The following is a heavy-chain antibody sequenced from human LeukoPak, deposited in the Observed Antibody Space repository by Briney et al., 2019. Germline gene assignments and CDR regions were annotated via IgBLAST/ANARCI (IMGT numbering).Heavy chain of an antibody. CDR3: ARSPSGELDY. Sequence: ASVKVSCKTSGCTFTSYYIHWVRQAPGQGLDYMGWINPDNGGTNYAQNFQGRVIMTRDTSISTAYMQLSRLTSDDTAVYYCARSPSGELDYWGRGTLVSVSS. J-gene: IGHJ4*02. V-gene: IGHV1-2*02. CDR1: GCTFTSYY. D-gene: IGHD1-26*01. CDR2: INPDNGGT.